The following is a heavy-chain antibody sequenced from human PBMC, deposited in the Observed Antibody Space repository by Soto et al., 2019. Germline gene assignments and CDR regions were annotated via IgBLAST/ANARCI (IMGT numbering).Heavy chain of an antibody. CDR3: AKDSNKYSSSLRGRYFDY. CDR1: GFTFDDYA. J-gene: IGHJ4*02. V-gene: IGHV3-9*01. CDR2: ISGGGSNT. Sequence: EVQLVESGGGLVQPGTSLRLSCATSGFTFDDYAMHWVRQAPGKGLEWVSGISGGGSNTFYADSVKGRFTISRDNSKNTLLLQMNSLGAEDTAVYYCAKDSNKYSSSLRGRYFDYWGQGIGVTVSS. D-gene: IGHD4-4*01.